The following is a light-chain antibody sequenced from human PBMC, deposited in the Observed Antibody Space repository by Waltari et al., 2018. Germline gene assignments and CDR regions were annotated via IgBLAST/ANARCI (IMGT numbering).Light chain of an antibody. Sequence: SYELTQPPSVSVSPGQTARITCPGDALPKQFAYWYHQKPGQAPVVVIYKDTERPSGIPERFSGSSSGTTVTLTISGVQAEDEADYYCQSADSSGTYEVFGTGTKVTVL. V-gene: IGLV3-25*03. CDR3: QSADSSGTYEV. CDR2: KDT. J-gene: IGLJ1*01. CDR1: ALPKQF.